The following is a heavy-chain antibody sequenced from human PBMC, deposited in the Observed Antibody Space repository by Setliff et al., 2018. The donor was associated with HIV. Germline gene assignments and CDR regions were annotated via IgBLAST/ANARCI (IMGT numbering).Heavy chain of an antibody. Sequence: RLSCAASGFTFSSYAMHWVRQAPGKGLEWVAVISYDGSNKYYADSVKGRFTISRDNSKNTPYLQMNSLRAEDTAVYYCARSVIGYYYYGMDVWGQGTLVTVSS. CDR1: GFTFSSYA. D-gene: IGHD3-10*01. J-gene: IGHJ6*02. CDR2: ISYDGSNK. CDR3: ARSVIGYYYYGMDV. V-gene: IGHV3-30*01.